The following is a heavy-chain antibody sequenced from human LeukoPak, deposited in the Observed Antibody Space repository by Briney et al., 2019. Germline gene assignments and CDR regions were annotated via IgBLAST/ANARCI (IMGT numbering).Heavy chain of an antibody. CDR3: TIAVGYDFWIVY. CDR2: LRSTVHGGPA. CDR1: GFNFANYG. Sequence: PGGSLRLSCSTFGFNFANYGVSWFRQAPGQGLEWVGFLRSTVHGGPAEYAASVEGRFIISRDDSKSIAYLQMNSLKTEDTAVYYCTIAVGYDFWIVYWGQRTLVSASS. J-gene: IGHJ4*02. D-gene: IGHD3-3*01. V-gene: IGHV3-49*03.